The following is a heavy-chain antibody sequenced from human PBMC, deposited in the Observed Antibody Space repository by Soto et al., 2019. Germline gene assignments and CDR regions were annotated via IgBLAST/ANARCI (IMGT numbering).Heavy chain of an antibody. D-gene: IGHD3-22*01. V-gene: IGHV4-30-2*01. J-gene: IGHJ4*02. CDR2: ISDSGST. CDR1: GGSISSGDYS. CDR3: ARGSTDYFDSTGYHGYSDY. Sequence: SETLSLTCAVSGGSISSGDYSWSWIRQPPGKGLEWLGYISDSGSTYYNPSLKSRATISADRSKNQFSLNLSSVTAADTAVYYCARGSTDYFDSTGYHGYSDYWGQGTLVTVSS.